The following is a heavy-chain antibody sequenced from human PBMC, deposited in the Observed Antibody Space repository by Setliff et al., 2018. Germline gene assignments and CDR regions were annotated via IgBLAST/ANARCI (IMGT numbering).Heavy chain of an antibody. CDR2: ITSSGTTT. CDR1: GFTFSSYA. CDR3: ARDGYPGTS. Sequence: PGGSLRLSCAASGFTFSSYAMSWIRQAPGKGLEWVSYITSSGTTTFYTDSVKGRFTISRDNARNSLYLQMNSLRVEDTAVYYCARDGYPGTSWGQGTLVTVS. J-gene: IGHJ5*02. V-gene: IGHV3-11*01. D-gene: IGHD2-2*03.